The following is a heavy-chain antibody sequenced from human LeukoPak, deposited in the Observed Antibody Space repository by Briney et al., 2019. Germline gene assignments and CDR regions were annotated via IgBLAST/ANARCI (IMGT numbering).Heavy chain of an antibody. CDR1: GGSVSDYY. J-gene: IGHJ6*03. CDR2: IYYTGT. V-gene: IGHV4-59*02. Sequence: SETLSLTCTVSGGSVSDYYWSWIRQSPGKGLEWIGYIYYTGTSYNPSLKSRVTISADTSKNQFSLNLSSVTAADTAVYYCARVEEGYGSGRRENYYYYYMDVWGKGTTVTISS. CDR3: ARVEEGYGSGRRENYYYYYMDV. D-gene: IGHD3-10*01.